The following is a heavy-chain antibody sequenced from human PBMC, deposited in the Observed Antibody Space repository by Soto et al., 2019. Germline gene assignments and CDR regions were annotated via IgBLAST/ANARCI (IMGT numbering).Heavy chain of an antibody. V-gene: IGHV1-18*01. Sequence: GASVKVSCKASCYTFSSYGISWVRQAPGQGLEWMGWISAYNGNTNYAQKLQGRVTMTTDTSTSTAYMELRSLRSDDTAVYYCAREITTVSNWFDPWGQGTLVTVSS. CDR2: ISAYNGNT. CDR1: CYTFSSYG. CDR3: AREITTVSNWFDP. J-gene: IGHJ5*02. D-gene: IGHD4-17*01.